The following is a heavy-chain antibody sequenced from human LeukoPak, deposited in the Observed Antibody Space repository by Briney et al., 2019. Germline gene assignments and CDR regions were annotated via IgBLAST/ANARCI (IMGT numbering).Heavy chain of an antibody. Sequence: GGSLRLSCAASGYTFSDYYMSWIRQGPGKGLEWVSYISSSGSTIYYTDSVKGRFTISRDNAKNSLYLQMNSLRDEDTAVYYCASPGPYYYDSSGYTIFDYWGQGTLVTVSS. J-gene: IGHJ4*02. CDR1: GYTFSDYY. CDR2: ISSSGSTI. D-gene: IGHD3-22*01. V-gene: IGHV3-11*01. CDR3: ASPGPYYYDSSGYTIFDY.